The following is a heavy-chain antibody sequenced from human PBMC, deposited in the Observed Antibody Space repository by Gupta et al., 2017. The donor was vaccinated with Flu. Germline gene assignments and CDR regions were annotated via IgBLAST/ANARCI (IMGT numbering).Heavy chain of an antibody. CDR2: DGSGK. Sequence: DGSGKNYVSSVKGRFTIYRDNAENSLYLQMNSQRDEDTAIYYCARTVQIWGEDYWGQGTLVTVSS. CDR3: ARTVQIWGEDY. V-gene: IGHV3-7*04. D-gene: IGHD1-1*01. J-gene: IGHJ4*02.